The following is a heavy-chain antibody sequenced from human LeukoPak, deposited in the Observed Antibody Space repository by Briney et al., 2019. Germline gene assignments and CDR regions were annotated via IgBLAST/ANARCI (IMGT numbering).Heavy chain of an antibody. D-gene: IGHD4-17*01. CDR1: GGSISSSSYY. V-gene: IGHV4-39*01. J-gene: IGHJ4*02. CDR2: IYYSGST. CDR3: ARMSVTHSIDY. Sequence: SETPSLTCTVSGGSISSSSYYWGWIRQPPGKGLEWIASIYYSGSTYYNPPLKSRVTISVDTSKNQFSLKLSSVTAADTAVYYCARMSVTHSIDYWGQGTLVTVSS.